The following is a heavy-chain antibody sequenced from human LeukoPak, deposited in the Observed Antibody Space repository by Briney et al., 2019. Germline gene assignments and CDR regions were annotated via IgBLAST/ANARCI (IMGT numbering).Heavy chain of an antibody. CDR1: GNTFSKHA. CDR3: AREVGGPAGY. Sequence: ASVKVSCKASGNTFSKHAITWVRQARGQGLEWMGRIIPILGITNHAQKFQGRVTFTAEKSTSTAYMELSSLRFEDTAVYYCAREVGGPAGYWGQGTLVTVSS. J-gene: IGHJ4*02. D-gene: IGHD2-15*01. CDR2: IIPILGIT. V-gene: IGHV1-69*04.